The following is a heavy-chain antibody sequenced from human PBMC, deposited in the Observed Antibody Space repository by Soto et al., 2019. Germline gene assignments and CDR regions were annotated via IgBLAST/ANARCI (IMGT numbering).Heavy chain of an antibody. CDR2: IYSGGST. CDR3: AGLAPPGQ. CDR1: GFTVSRNH. V-gene: IGHV3-66*01. D-gene: IGHD2-21*01. Sequence: EVQLVESGGGFVQPGGSLRLSCAASGFTVSRNHMSWVRQAPGKGVEWVSVIYSGGSTYYADSVKGRFTLSRDNSKNTLYLQMNIRRAVATVAYYLAGLAPPGQWGQGTLVTVSS. J-gene: IGHJ4*02.